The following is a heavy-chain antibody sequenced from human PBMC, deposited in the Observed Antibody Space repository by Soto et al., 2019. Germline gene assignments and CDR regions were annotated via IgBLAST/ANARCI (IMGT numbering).Heavy chain of an antibody. J-gene: IGHJ4*02. D-gene: IGHD6-19*01. CDR3: AKSRGWFIGDYYFDY. Sequence: HPGGSLRLSCAVPGVTFSSYAMSWVRQAPGKGLEWVSSISGSGGTTHYADSVKGRFTISRDNSKNTLYLQMNSLGAEDTAVFYCAKSRGWFIGDYYFDYWGPGTLVTVSS. CDR1: GVTFSSYA. V-gene: IGHV3-23*01. CDR2: ISGSGGTT.